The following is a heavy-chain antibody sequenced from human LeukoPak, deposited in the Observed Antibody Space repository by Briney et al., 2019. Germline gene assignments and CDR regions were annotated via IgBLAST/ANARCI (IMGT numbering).Heavy chain of an antibody. D-gene: IGHD5-18*01. J-gene: IGHJ2*01. V-gene: IGHV6-1*01. Sequence: SQTLSLTCAISGDSVSGNSATWNWIRQSPSRGLEWLGRTYYRSKWYNDYAVSVKSRITINPDTSKNQFSLQLNSVTPGDTAVYYCTRAGSYGYYWYFDLWGRGTLVTVSS. CDR3: TRAGSYGYYWYFDL. CDR2: TYYRSKWYN. CDR1: GDSVSGNSAT.